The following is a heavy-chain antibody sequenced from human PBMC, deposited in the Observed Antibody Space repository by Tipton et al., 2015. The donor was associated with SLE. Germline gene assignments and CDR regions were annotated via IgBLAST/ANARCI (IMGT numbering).Heavy chain of an antibody. J-gene: IGHJ4*02. V-gene: IGHV4-61*01. Sequence: TLSLTCSVSGDSISRDTYYWAWGWIRQPPGKGLEWIGYIHYNRDTNYHPSLKSRVTISVDTSKNQLSLKLTSVTAADTAVYYCARGSVVADDFWGQGTLVTVSS. CDR3: ARGSVVADDF. CDR1: GDSISRDTYY. CDR2: IHYNRDT. D-gene: IGHD2-15*01.